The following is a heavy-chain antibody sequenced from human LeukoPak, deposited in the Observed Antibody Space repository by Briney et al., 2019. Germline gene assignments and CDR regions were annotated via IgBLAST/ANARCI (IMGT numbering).Heavy chain of an antibody. V-gene: IGHV3-23*01. CDR3: AREDDDAFDI. CDR2: ISGSGGGT. CDR1: GFTFSSIA. Sequence: PGGSLRLSCAASGFTFSSIAMSWVRQAPDKGLEWVSTISGSGGGTYYADSVKGRFTISRDNSKNTLYLQMNSLRAEDTAVYYCAREDDDAFDIWGQGTMVTVSS. D-gene: IGHD1-26*01. J-gene: IGHJ3*02.